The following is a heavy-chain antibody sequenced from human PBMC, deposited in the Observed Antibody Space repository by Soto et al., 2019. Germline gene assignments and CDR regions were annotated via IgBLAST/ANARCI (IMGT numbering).Heavy chain of an antibody. J-gene: IGHJ4*02. CDR2: ISYDGNKK. V-gene: IGHV3-30*18. CDR3: AKDSSLRYYDSSGYFAEHFDY. CDR1: GFTLSDYG. Sequence: QVQLVESGGGVVQPGRSLRLSCAASGFTLSDYGMHWVRQAPGKGPEWVAVISYDGNKKFYADSVKGRFTISRDNSKNTLYLQVSTLRAEDTAVYYCAKDSSLRYYDSSGYFAEHFDYWGQGTLVTVSS. D-gene: IGHD3-22*01.